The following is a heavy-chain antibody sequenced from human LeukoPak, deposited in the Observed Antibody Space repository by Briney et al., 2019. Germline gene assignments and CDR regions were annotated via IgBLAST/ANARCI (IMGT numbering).Heavy chain of an antibody. J-gene: IGHJ4*02. Sequence: SQTLSLTCTVSGGSISSGSYYWSWIRQPPGKGLEWIGYIYYSGSTNYNPSLKSRVTISVDTSKNQFSLKLSSVTAADTAVYYCASASRSSSYIDYWGQGTLVTVSS. CDR2: IYYSGST. CDR3: ASASRSSSYIDY. CDR1: GGSISSGSYY. V-gene: IGHV4-61*01. D-gene: IGHD6-13*01.